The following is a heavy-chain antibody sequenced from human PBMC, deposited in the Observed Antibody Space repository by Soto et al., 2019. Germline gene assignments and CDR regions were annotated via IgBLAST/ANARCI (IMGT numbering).Heavy chain of an antibody. CDR2: ISSSGDNM. Sequence: GGSLRLSCAASGFTFSSSSMNWVRQAPGQGLEWVSYISSSGDNMYYADSVKGRFTISRDNAENSLFLQMNSLRDEDTAVYYCARDLRTTSRLFDSWGQGTLVTVS. D-gene: IGHD1-7*01. J-gene: IGHJ4*02. CDR3: ARDLRTTSRLFDS. CDR1: GFTFSSSS. V-gene: IGHV3-48*02.